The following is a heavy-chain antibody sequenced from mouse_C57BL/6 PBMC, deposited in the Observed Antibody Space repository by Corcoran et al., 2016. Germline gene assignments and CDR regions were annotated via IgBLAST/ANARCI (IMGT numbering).Heavy chain of an antibody. Sequence: EVQLQQSGPELVKPGASVKISCKASGYTFTDYYMNWVKQSHGKSLEWIGDINPNNGGTSYNQKFKGKATLTVDKSSSTAYMELRSLTSEDSAVYYCARRFREIITNYYGSRYYFDYWGQGTTLTVSS. V-gene: IGHV1-26*01. CDR1: GYTFTDYY. J-gene: IGHJ2*01. D-gene: IGHD1-1*01. CDR3: ARRFREIITNYYGSRYYFDY. CDR2: INPNNGGT.